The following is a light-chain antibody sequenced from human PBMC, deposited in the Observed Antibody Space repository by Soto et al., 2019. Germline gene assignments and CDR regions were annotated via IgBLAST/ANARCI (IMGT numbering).Light chain of an antibody. CDR1: SSDVGGYNY. Sequence: QSALTQPASVSGSPGQSITISCTGTSSDVGGYNYVSWYQQHPGKAPKLMIYEVSNRPSRVSNRFSGSKSGNTASLTISGLQDEDEADYYCSSYTRSSNPYVYGTGNKLTVL. CDR3: SSYTRSSNPYV. V-gene: IGLV2-14*01. CDR2: EVS. J-gene: IGLJ1*01.